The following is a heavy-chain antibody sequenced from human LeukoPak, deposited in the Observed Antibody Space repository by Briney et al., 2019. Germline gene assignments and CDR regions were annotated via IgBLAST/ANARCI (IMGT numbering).Heavy chain of an antibody. CDR2: ISSSSSYI. D-gene: IGHD5-18*01. CDR3: ARTGYSYGYPFDY. CDR1: GFTFSSYS. Sequence: PGGSLRLSCAASGFTFSSYSMNWVRQAPGKGLEWVSSISSSSSYIYYADSVKGRFTISRDNTKNSLYLQMNSLRAEDTAVYYCARTGYSYGYPFDYWGQGTLVTVSS. J-gene: IGHJ4*02. V-gene: IGHV3-21*01.